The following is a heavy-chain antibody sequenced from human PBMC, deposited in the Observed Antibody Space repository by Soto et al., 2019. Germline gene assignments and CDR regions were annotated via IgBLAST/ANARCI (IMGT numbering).Heavy chain of an antibody. Sequence: EVQLVESGGGLVKPGGSLRLSCAASGFTFSNAWMNWVRQAPGKGLEWVGRIKSKTDGGTTDYAAPVKGRFTISRDDSXNXXYLQMNSLKTEDTAVYYCTTEPRALGDSSGYPLDYWGQGTLVTVSS. CDR1: GFTFSNAW. J-gene: IGHJ4*02. CDR3: TTEPRALGDSSGYPLDY. CDR2: IKSKTDGGTT. D-gene: IGHD3-22*01. V-gene: IGHV3-15*07.